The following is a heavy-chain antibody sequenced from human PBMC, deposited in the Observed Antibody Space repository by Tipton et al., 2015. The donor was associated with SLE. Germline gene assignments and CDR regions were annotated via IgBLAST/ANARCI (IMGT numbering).Heavy chain of an antibody. V-gene: IGHV3-74*01. CDR1: GFTFRTYW. J-gene: IGHJ4*02. D-gene: IGHD3-10*01. CDR3: AKDQAPDRGSGSDLDY. CDR2: IVADGSSA. Sequence: SLRLSCAASGFTFRTYWMQWVRQIPGKGLEWVSHIVADGSSATYADSVKGRFTISRDISQNTVYLQMNSLRAEDTAIYYCAKDQAPDRGSGSDLDYWGKGTLVTVSA.